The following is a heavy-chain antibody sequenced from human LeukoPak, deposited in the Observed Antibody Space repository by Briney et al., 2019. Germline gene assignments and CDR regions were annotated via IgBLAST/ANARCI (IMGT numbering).Heavy chain of an antibody. J-gene: IGHJ6*02. V-gene: IGHV4-4*02. Sequence: TASETLSLTCAVSGGSISSSNWWSWVRQPPGQGLAWIGEIYHSGSTNYNPSLKSRVTISVDKSKNQFSLKLSSVTAADTTVYYCARNGIVVVPAAIFDYYGMDVRGQGTTVTVSS. D-gene: IGHD2-2*01. CDR3: ARNGIVVVPAAIFDYYGMDV. CDR1: GGSISSSNW. CDR2: IYHSGST.